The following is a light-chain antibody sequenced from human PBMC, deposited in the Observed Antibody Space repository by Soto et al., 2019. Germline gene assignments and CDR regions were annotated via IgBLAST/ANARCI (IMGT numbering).Light chain of an antibody. CDR1: QSISTH. V-gene: IGKV1-39*01. J-gene: IGKJ1*01. Sequence: DIKMTQSPSSLSASVGDRVTMTCRASQSISTHLNWYQQKPGKAPTLLIYAASSLQNGVPSTFSGSGSGTDFTLTISSLQPEDFATYYCQQSSSPPWTFGQGTKVDIK. CDR3: QQSSSPPWT. CDR2: AAS.